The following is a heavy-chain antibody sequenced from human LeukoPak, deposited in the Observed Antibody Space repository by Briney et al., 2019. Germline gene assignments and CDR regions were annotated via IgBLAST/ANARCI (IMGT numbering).Heavy chain of an antibody. D-gene: IGHD3-10*01. CDR3: ARGQSRITMVRGVITQSPNWFDP. CDR2: IYYSGGN. J-gene: IGHJ5*02. Sequence: SETLSLTCTVSGGSISSYYWSWIRQPPGKGLEWIGYIYYSGGNNYNPSFMSGGTISVDTSKSQFSMKLSSVTAADTAVYYCARGQSRITMVRGVITQSPNWFDPWGQGTLVTVSS. CDR1: GGSISSYY. V-gene: IGHV4-59*01.